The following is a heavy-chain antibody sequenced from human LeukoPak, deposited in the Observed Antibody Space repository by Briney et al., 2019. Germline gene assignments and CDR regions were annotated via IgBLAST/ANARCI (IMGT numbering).Heavy chain of an antibody. CDR3: ARVTGDSSSWYTPPYYYYGMDV. J-gene: IGHJ6*02. V-gene: IGHV4-59*01. D-gene: IGHD6-13*01. CDR1: GGSISSYY. Sequence: SETLSLTCTVSGGSISSYYWSWIRQPPGKGLEWIGYIYYSGSTNYNPSLKSRVTISVDTSKNQFSLKLSSVTAADTAVYYCARVTGDSSSWYTPPYYYYGMDVWGQGTTVTVSS. CDR2: IYYSGST.